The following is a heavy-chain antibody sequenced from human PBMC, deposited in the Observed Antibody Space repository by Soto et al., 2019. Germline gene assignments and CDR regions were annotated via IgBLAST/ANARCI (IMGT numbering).Heavy chain of an antibody. CDR1: GFTFRNYG. CDR2: ISYNGGRT. Sequence: EVQLLESGGGLVQPGESLRLSCAASGFTFRNYGMSWVRRAPGKGLEWVSGISYNGGRTYHADSVKGRFTVSRDNSKNTLYLQMNSLRAEDTAVYYCARDRTDLGYYYYGMSVWGQGTTVTVSS. V-gene: IGHV3-23*01. J-gene: IGHJ6*02. CDR3: ARDRTDLGYYYYGMSV.